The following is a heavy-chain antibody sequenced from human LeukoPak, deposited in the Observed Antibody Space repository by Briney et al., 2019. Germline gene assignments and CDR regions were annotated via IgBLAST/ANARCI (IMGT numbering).Heavy chain of an antibody. CDR3: ARYLGNTAMVTIPFDY. V-gene: IGHV1-18*01. D-gene: IGHD5-18*01. CDR1: GYTFTSYG. Sequence: ASVKVSCKASGYTFTSYGISWVRQAPGQGLEWMGWISAYNGNTNYAQKLQGRVTMTTDTSTSTAYMELRSLRSDDTAVYYCARYLGNTAMVTIPFDYWGQGTLVTVSS. CDR2: ISAYNGNT. J-gene: IGHJ4*02.